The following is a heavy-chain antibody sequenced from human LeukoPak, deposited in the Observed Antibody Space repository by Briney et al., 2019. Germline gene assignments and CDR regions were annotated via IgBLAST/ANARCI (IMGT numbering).Heavy chain of an antibody. CDR2: IWYDGSYK. Sequence: GRSLRLSCAASGFTFSSYGMHWVRQAPVKGLEWVAVIWYDGSYKYYADSVKGRFTISRDNSKNTLYLQMNSLRAEDTAVYYCAKVGSSGRGIDYWGQGTLVTVSS. CDR1: GFTFSSYG. J-gene: IGHJ4*02. CDR3: AKVGSSGRGIDY. V-gene: IGHV3-33*06. D-gene: IGHD1-26*01.